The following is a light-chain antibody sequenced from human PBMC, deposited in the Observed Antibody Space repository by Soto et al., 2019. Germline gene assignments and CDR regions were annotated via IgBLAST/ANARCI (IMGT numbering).Light chain of an antibody. J-gene: IGLJ1*01. V-gene: IGLV2-8*01. Sequence: QSALTQPPSASGSPGQSVTISCTGTSSDIGGCDCVSWYQHHPGKAPKLLIYEVSQRPSGVPDRFSGSKSGNTASLTVSGLQADDEGDDYCSSYGGSDTYVFGTGTKVTVL. CDR1: SSDIGGCDC. CDR2: EVS. CDR3: SSYGGSDTYV.